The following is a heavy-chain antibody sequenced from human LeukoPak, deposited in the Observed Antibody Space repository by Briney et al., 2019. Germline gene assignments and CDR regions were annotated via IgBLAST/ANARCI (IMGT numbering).Heavy chain of an antibody. CDR3: ARDSIFFSSGWHVGPD. Sequence: PGGSLRLSCAASGFTFSSYEMNWVRQAPGKGLEWGSYISSSGSTIYYADSVKGRFTISRDNAKNSLYLQMNSLRAEDTAVYYCARDSIFFSSGWHVGPDWGQGTLVTVSS. D-gene: IGHD6-19*01. CDR2: ISSSGSTI. J-gene: IGHJ4*02. V-gene: IGHV3-48*03. CDR1: GFTFSSYE.